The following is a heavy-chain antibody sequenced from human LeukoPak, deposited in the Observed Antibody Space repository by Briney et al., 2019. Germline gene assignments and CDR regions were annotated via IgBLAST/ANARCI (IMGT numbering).Heavy chain of an antibody. CDR2: INPNSGGT. V-gene: IGHV1-2*02. CDR3: AAGSTVVTPNAFDI. Sequence: ASVKVSCKASGYTFTGYYMHWVRQAPGQGLEWMGWINPNSGGTNYAQKFQGRVTMTRDTSTSTAYMELSSPRSEDTAVYYCAAGSTVVTPNAFDIWGQGTMVTVSS. J-gene: IGHJ3*02. D-gene: IGHD4-23*01. CDR1: GYTFTGYY.